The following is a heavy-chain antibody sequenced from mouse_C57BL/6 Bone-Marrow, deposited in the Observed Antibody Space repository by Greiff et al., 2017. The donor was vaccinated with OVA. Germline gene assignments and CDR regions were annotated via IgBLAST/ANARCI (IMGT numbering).Heavy chain of an antibody. Sequence: EVHLVESGGGLVQPKGSLKLSCAASGFSFNTYAMNWVRQAPGKGLEWVARIRSKSNNYATYYADSVKDRFTISRADSESMLYLQMNNLKTEDTAVYYCVRQNYYGSSFDYWGQGTTLTVSS. CDR3: VRQNYYGSSFDY. CDR1: GFSFNTYA. CDR2: IRSKSNNYAT. J-gene: IGHJ2*01. D-gene: IGHD1-1*01. V-gene: IGHV10-1*01.